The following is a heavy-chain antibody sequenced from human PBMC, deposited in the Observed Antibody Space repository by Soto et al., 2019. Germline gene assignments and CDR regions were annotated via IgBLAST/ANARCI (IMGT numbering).Heavy chain of an antibody. CDR2: IIPILGIA. V-gene: IGHV1-69*08. CDR1: GGTFSSYT. J-gene: IGHJ4*02. CDR3: ARDRGYCTNGVCEGY. D-gene: IGHD2-8*01. Sequence: QVQLVQSGAEVKKPGSSVKVSCKASGGTFSSYTISWVRQAPGQGLDWMGRIIPILGIANYAQKFQGRVTITADKSTSTAYMELSSLRSEDTAVYYCARDRGYCTNGVCEGYWGQGTLVTVSS.